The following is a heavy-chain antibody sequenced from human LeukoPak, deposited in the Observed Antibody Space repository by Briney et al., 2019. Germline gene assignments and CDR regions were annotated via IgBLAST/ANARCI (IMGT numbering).Heavy chain of an antibody. D-gene: IGHD5-18*01. Sequence: GASVKVSCKASGYTFTGYYMHWVRQAPGQGLEWMGWINPNSGGTNYAQRFQGRVTMTRDTSISTAYMELSRLRSDDTAVYYCARVVSWIQLWLYGYWSQGTLVTVSS. CDR3: ARVVSWIQLWLYGY. V-gene: IGHV1-2*02. CDR2: INPNSGGT. CDR1: GYTFTGYY. J-gene: IGHJ4*02.